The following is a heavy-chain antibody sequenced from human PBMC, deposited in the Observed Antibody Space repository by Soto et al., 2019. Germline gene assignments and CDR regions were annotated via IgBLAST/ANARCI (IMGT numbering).Heavy chain of an antibody. CDR2: IKSKTDGGTT. CDR3: TTASSWSGGIFDY. Sequence: EVQLVESGGGLVKPGGSLRLSCAASGFTFSNVWMNWVRQLPGKGLEWVGRIKSKTDGGTTDYAAPVKGRFTISRDDSKNTLYLQMNRLKAEATAVYYCTTASSWSGGIFDYWGQGTLVTVS. CDR1: GFTFSNVW. V-gene: IGHV3-15*07. J-gene: IGHJ4*02. D-gene: IGHD6-6*01.